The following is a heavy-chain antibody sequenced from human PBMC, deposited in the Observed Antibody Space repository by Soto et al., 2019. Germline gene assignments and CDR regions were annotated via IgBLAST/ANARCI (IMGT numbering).Heavy chain of an antibody. J-gene: IGHJ4*02. V-gene: IGHV1-69*12. D-gene: IGHD5-18*01. Sequence: QVQLVQSGAEVKKPESSVKVSCKAPGGTFSTYAISWVRQAPGQGLEWMGGITPMFGTANYAQRFQDRVTITADESTNTAYRELSSLRSEDTAVYFCASGIQLWLRRINNGYSGWGQGTLVTVSS. CDR2: ITPMFGTA. CDR3: ASGIQLWLRRINNGYSG. CDR1: GGTFSTYA.